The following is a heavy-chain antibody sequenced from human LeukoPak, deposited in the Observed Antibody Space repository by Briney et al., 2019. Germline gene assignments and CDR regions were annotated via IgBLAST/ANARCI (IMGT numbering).Heavy chain of an antibody. CDR3: ARDATADCSGGSCYSDYYYMDV. Sequence: SVKVSCKASGGTFSSYAISWVRQAPGQGLEWMGGIIPIFSTANYAQKFQGRVTITTDEYTSTAYMDVSSLRSEDTAVYYCARDATADCSGGSCYSDYYYMDVWGKGTTVTVSS. J-gene: IGHJ6*03. V-gene: IGHV1-69*05. CDR2: IIPIFSTA. CDR1: GGTFSSYA. D-gene: IGHD2-15*01.